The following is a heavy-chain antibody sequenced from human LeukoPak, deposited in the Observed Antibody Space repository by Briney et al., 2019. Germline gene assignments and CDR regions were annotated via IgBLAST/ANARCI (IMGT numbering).Heavy chain of an antibody. CDR1: GFTFSSYN. J-gene: IGHJ4*02. V-gene: IGHV3-21*01. CDR3: ARALMYYDSNEGAYFDC. D-gene: IGHD3-22*01. Sequence: GGSLRLSCAASGFTFSSYNMNWVRQAPGKGLEWVSSISSSSNIYYADSVKGRFTISRDNSKNSLYLQMNSLRAEDTAVYYCARALMYYDSNEGAYFDCWGQGTLVTVSS. CDR2: ISSSSNI.